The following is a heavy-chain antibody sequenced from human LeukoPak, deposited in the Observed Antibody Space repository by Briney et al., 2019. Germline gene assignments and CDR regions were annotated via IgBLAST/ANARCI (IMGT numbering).Heavy chain of an antibody. Sequence: PSETLSLTCTVSGVSISSYYWSWIRQPAGKGLEWIGRIYTSGSTNYNPSLKSRVTISVDTSKNQFSLKLSSVTAADTAVYYCARGLTIFGVVTNMDVWGKGTTVTVSS. J-gene: IGHJ6*03. CDR1: GVSISSYY. CDR3: ARGLTIFGVVTNMDV. D-gene: IGHD3-3*01. V-gene: IGHV4-4*07. CDR2: IYTSGST.